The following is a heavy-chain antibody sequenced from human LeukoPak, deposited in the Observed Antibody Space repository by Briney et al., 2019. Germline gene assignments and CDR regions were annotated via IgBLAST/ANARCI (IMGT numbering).Heavy chain of an antibody. CDR3: AREGITMVRGVDY. V-gene: IGHV3-66*01. CDR2: IYSGGST. Sequence: GGSLRLSCAASEFSVGSNYMTWVRQAPGKGLEWVSLIYSGGSTYYADSVKGRFTISRDNSKNTLYLQMNSLRAEDTAVYYCAREGITMVRGVDYWGQGTLVTVSS. CDR1: EFSVGSNY. D-gene: IGHD3-10*01. J-gene: IGHJ4*02.